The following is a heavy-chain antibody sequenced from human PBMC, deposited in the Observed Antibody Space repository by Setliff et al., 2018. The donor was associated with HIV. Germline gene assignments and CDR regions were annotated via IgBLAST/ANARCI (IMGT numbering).Heavy chain of an antibody. Sequence: SETLSLTCTVSGASINSGSHNWGWIRQPPGKGLEWIATLHYYNPSLKSRVTISTDTSKNQFSLKLSSVTAADTAVYYCARDRSDYYNLPGYFDHWGQGTPVTVSS. CDR1: GASINSGSHN. CDR3: ARDRSDYYNLPGYFDH. J-gene: IGHJ4*02. CDR2: LHY. V-gene: IGHV4-39*07. D-gene: IGHD3-3*01.